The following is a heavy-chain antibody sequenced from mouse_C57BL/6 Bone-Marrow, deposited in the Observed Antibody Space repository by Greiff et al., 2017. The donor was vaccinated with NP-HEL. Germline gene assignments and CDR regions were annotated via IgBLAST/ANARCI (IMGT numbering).Heavy chain of an antibody. CDR1: GFNIKDYY. Sequence: VQLQQSGAELVKPGASVKLSCTASGFNIKDYYMHWVKQRTEQGLEWIGRIDPEDGETKYAPKFQGKATITADTSSNTAYLQLSSLTSEDTAVYCARLSTTVVASNYFDYWGQGTTLTVSS. CDR2: IDPEDGET. CDR3: ARLSTTVVASNYFDY. V-gene: IGHV14-2*01. D-gene: IGHD1-1*01. J-gene: IGHJ2*01.